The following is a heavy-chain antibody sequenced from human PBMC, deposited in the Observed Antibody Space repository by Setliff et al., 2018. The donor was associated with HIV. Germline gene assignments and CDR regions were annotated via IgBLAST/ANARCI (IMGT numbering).Heavy chain of an antibody. J-gene: IGHJ6*03. D-gene: IGHD2-21*01. CDR1: GGTFSSRA. CDR2: IIPGLGTS. Sequence: SVKVSCKASGGTFSSRAISWVRQASGQGLEWMGGIIPGLGTSIYAQKFQGRVTITADRFTNTAYMELSSLRSDDTAVYYCARLSIPAYYYMDVWGKGTTVTVSS. CDR3: ARLSIPAYYYMDV. V-gene: IGHV1-69*10.